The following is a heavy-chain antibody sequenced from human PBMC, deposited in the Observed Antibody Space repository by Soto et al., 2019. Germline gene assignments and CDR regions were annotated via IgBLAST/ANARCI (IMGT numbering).Heavy chain of an antibody. CDR1: GYGFTTYG. CDR3: ARGRYGDY. D-gene: IGHD1-1*01. J-gene: IGHJ4*02. V-gene: IGHV1-18*01. Sequence: QVHLVQSGAEVKKPGASVKVSCKGSGYGFTTYGITWVRRAPGQGLEWMAWISAHNGNTNYALKLQGRVTVTRDTSTSTAYMELRSLRSDDTAVYYCARGRYGDYWGQGALVTVSS. CDR2: ISAHNGNT.